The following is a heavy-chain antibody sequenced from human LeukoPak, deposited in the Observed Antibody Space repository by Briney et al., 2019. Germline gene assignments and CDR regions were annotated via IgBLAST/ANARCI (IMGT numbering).Heavy chain of an antibody. CDR3: ARDRSSGYYGTSDY. CDR1: GFTFSSYS. J-gene: IGHJ4*02. V-gene: IGHV3-48*01. D-gene: IGHD3-22*01. CDR2: ISSSSSTI. Sequence: PGGSLRLSCAGSGFTFSSYSMNWVRQAPGKGLEWVSYISSSSSTIYYADSVKGRFTISRDNAKNSLYLQMNSLRAEDTAVYYCARDRSSGYYGTSDYWGQGTLVTVSS.